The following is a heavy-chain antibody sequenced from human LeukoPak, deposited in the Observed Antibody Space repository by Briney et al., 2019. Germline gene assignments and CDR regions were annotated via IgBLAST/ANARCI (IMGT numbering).Heavy chain of an antibody. J-gene: IGHJ5*02. CDR1: GFTFSSYS. D-gene: IGHD3-10*01. Sequence: GGSLRLSCAASGFTFSSYSMNWVRQAPGKGLEWVSSISSSSSYIYYADSVKSRFTISRDNAKNSLYLQMNSLRAEDTAVYYCARSRRNYGPGSYNRPFDPWGQGTLVTVSS. CDR2: ISSSSSYI. CDR3: ARSRRNYGPGSYNRPFDP. V-gene: IGHV3-21*01.